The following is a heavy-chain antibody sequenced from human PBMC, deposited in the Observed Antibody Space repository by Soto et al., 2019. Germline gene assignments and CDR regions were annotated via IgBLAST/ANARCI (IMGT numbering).Heavy chain of an antibody. Sequence: QNSSGERCGWKFSRYWIGWERQKNGKGLEWMGIIYPGDSDTRYSPSFQGQVTISADKSISTAYLQWSSLKASDTAMYYCARTAAAGKYYYGMDVWGQGTTVTVSS. D-gene: IGHD6-13*01. V-gene: IGHV5-51*01. CDR2: IYPGDSDT. CDR3: ARTAAAGKYYYGMDV. J-gene: IGHJ6*02. CDR1: GWKFSRYW.